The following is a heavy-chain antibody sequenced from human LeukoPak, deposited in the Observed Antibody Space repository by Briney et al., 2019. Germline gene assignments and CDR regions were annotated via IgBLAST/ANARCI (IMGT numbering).Heavy chain of an antibody. J-gene: IGHJ4*02. CDR3: ARDSGMVRGTVDY. Sequence: ASVKVSCKSSGYTFTSYYMYWVRQAPGQGLEWTGIINPSGGSTSYAQKFRGRVTMTRDTSTSTVYMELSSLRSEDTAVYYCARDSGMVRGTVDYWGQGTLVTVSS. CDR1: GYTFTSYY. CDR2: INPSGGST. D-gene: IGHD3-10*01. V-gene: IGHV1-46*01.